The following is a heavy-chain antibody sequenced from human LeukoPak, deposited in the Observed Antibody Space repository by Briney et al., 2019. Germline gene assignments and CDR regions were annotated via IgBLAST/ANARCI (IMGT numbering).Heavy chain of an antibody. J-gene: IGHJ4*02. V-gene: IGHV3-23*01. CDR1: GFAFSNYA. Sequence: HPGGSLRLSCVVSGFAFSNYAMNWLRQAPGRGLEWVSVIGTTDGNTAHGDFVKGRFTISRDNSKNTVYLQMNSLRAEDTAVYYCAKGYGDTLTTGSRLLDYWGQGTLVTVSS. CDR3: AKGYGDTLTTGSRLLDY. CDR2: IGTTDGNT. D-gene: IGHD3-9*01.